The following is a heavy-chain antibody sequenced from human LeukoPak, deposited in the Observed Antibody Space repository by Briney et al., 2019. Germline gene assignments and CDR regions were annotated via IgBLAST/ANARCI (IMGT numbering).Heavy chain of an antibody. Sequence: GGSLRLSCAASGLAFSAYKMHWVRQAPRKGLVWVSRVNSDGSGTSYADSVKGRFTISRDNAKNTLYLQMNSLRAEDTAVYYCATSLGPLTDYWGQGTLVTVSS. J-gene: IGHJ4*02. D-gene: IGHD7-27*01. CDR2: VNSDGSGT. CDR1: GLAFSAYK. V-gene: IGHV3-74*01. CDR3: ATSLGPLTDY.